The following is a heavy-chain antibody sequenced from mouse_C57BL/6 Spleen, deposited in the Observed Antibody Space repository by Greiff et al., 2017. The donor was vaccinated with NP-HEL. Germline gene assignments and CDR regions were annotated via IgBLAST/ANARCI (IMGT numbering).Heavy chain of an antibody. CDR2: IHPNSGST. CDR3: AREGAFITTVVAHFDY. V-gene: IGHV1-64*01. D-gene: IGHD1-1*01. J-gene: IGHJ2*01. CDR1: GYTFTSYW. Sequence: QVQLQQPGAELVKPGASVKLSCKASGYTFTSYWMHWVKQRPRQGLEWIGMIHPNSGSTNYNEKFKSKATLTVDKSSSTAYMQLSSLTSEDSAVYYCAREGAFITTVVAHFDYWGQGTTLTVSS.